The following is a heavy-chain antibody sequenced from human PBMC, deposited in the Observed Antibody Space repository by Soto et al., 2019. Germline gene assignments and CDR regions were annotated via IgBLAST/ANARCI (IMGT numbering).Heavy chain of an antibody. V-gene: IGHV1-2*02. J-gene: IGHJ6*02. CDR3: APIRVGAPALYGMDV. Sequence: ASVKVSCKASGYTFTGYYMHWVRQAPGQGLEWMGWINPNSGGTNYAQKFQGRVTMTRDTSIGTAYMELSRLRSDDTAVYYCAPIRVGAPALYGMDVWGQGTTVTVSS. CDR2: INPNSGGT. CDR1: GYTFTGYY. D-gene: IGHD1-26*01.